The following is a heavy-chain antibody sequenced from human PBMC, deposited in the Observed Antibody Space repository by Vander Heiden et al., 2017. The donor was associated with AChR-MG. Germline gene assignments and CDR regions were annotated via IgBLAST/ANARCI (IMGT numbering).Heavy chain of an antibody. CDR3: AILDYGGRYYYYYMDV. J-gene: IGHJ6*03. V-gene: IGHV4-34*01. CDR1: GGSFSGYY. D-gene: IGHD3-16*01. Sequence: QVQLQPWGAGLLKPSETLSLTCAVYGGSFSGYYWSWIRQPPGKGLEWIGEINHSGSTNYNPSLKSRVTISVDTSKNQFSLKLSSVTAADTAVYYCAILDYGGRYYYYYMDVWGKGTTVTVSS. CDR2: INHSGST.